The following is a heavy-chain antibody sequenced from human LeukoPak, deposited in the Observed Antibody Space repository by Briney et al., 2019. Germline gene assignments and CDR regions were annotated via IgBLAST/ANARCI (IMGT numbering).Heavy chain of an antibody. J-gene: IGHJ3*02. D-gene: IGHD3-22*01. CDR2: IKQDGSEK. V-gene: IGHV3-7*01. CDR3: ARVVSYYDSSGRVTDAFDI. Sequence: GGTLRLSCAASGFTFISYWMSWVRQAPGKGLEWVANIKQDGSEKYYVDSVKGRFTISRDNAKHSLYLQMNSLRAEDTAVYYCARVVSYYDSSGRVTDAFDIWGQGAMVTVSS. CDR1: GFTFISYW.